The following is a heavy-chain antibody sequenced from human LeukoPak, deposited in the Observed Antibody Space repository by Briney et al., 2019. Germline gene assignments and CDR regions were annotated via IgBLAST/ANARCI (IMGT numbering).Heavy chain of an antibody. CDR1: GYTFPNYG. CDR2: VSGYNGNT. CDR3: ARALGSGTHYYYYMDV. V-gene: IGHV1-18*01. D-gene: IGHD1-7*01. J-gene: IGHJ6*03. Sequence: ASVKVSCKASGYTFPNYGVSWVRQAPGQGLEWMGWVSGYNGNTNFAKNVQGRVTMTTDTSTSTAYMELRSLISDDTAVYYCARALGSGTHYYYYMDVWGKGTTVTVSS.